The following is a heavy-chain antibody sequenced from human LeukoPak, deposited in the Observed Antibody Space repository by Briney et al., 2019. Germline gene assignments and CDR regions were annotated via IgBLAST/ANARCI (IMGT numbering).Heavy chain of an antibody. Sequence: ASVKVSCKASGYTFSAFYKHWVRQAPGQGLEWVGWINPNTGGTTYAQKFQGRVTMTRDTSISTAYMELSSLRSDDTAVYYCARGLLSGVPPEYYAMDVSGQGTTVTVSS. CDR3: ARGLLSGVPPEYYAMDV. V-gene: IGHV1-2*02. CDR2: INPNTGGT. J-gene: IGHJ6*02. D-gene: IGHD3-3*01. CDR1: GYTFSAFY.